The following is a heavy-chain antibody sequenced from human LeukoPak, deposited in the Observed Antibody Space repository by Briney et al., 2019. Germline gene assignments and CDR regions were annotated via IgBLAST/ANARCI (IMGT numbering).Heavy chain of an antibody. CDR2: IIPFRGIA. J-gene: IGHJ1*01. D-gene: IGHD4-23*01. CDR3: ARDDEHMEATVVTGFQH. Sequence: APVKLSGTAAEPPFTRSAISWWRRAPGQGRKWMRRIIPFRGIANCAQKFQGRVTITADKSTSTAYMELCSLRSEDTAVYYCARDDEHMEATVVTGFQHGGQGTLVTVSS. CDR1: EPPFTRSA. V-gene: IGHV1-69*04.